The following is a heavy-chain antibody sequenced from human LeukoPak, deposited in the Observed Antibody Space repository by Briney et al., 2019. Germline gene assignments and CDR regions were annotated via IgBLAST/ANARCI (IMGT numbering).Heavy chain of an antibody. D-gene: IGHD3-10*01. CDR1: GFTFSSYG. Sequence: GGSLRLSCAASGFTFSSYGMHWVRQAPGKGLEWVAVISYDGSNKYYADSVKGRFTISRDNSKNTLYLQMNSLRAEDTAVYYCAKDDGSGSYGIDYWGQGTLVTVSS. CDR2: ISYDGSNK. CDR3: AKDDGSGSYGIDY. J-gene: IGHJ4*02. V-gene: IGHV3-30*18.